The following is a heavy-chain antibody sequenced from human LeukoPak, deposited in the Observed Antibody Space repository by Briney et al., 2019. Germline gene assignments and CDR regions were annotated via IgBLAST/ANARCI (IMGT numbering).Heavy chain of an antibody. CDR2: IYYSGST. V-gene: IGHV4-59*01. CDR1: GVSISSYY. D-gene: IGHD3-16*01. Sequence: MTSETLSLTCSVSGVSISSYYWSWIRQPPGKGLEWIGYIYYSGSTNYNPSLKSRVTISLDTSKSQFSLKLTSVTAADTAVYYCARAPIPYDRSRTDYRFDPWGQGTLVTVAS. J-gene: IGHJ5*02. CDR3: ARAPIPYDRSRTDYRFDP.